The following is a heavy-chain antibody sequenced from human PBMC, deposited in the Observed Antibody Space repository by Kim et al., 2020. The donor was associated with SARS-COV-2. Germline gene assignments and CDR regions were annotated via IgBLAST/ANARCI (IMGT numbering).Heavy chain of an antibody. D-gene: IGHD3-22*01. CDR1: GYTFTGYY. V-gene: IGHV1-2*02. J-gene: IGHJ4*02. Sequence: ASVKVSCKASGYTFTGYYMHWVRQAPGQGLEWMGWINPNSGGTNYAQKFQGRVTMTRDTSISTAYMELSRLRSDDTAVYYCARDRGYYDSSGSNPLDYWGQGTLVTVSS. CDR3: ARDRGYYDSSGSNPLDY. CDR2: INPNSGGT.